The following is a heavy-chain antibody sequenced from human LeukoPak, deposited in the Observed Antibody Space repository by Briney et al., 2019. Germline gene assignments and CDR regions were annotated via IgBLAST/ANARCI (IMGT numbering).Heavy chain of an antibody. CDR2: ISGSGGST. CDR3: AKYREEDDGWYPDNDAFDI. V-gene: IGHV3-23*01. CDR1: GFTFSSYA. D-gene: IGHD6-19*01. J-gene: IGHJ3*02. Sequence: GGSLRLSCAASGFTFSSYAMSWVRQAPGKGLEWVSAISGSGGSTYYADSVKGRFTISRDNSENTLYLQMNSLRAEDTAVYYCAKYREEDDGWYPDNDAFDIWGQGTMVTVSS.